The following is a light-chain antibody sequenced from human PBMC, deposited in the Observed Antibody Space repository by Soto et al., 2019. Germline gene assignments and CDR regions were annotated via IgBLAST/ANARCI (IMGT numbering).Light chain of an antibody. Sequence: IVMTQSPLSLPVTPGEPASISCRSSQSLLHSNGYNYLDWYLQKPGQSPQLLIYLGSNRASGVPDRFSGSGSGTDFTLKISRVEAEEVGVYYCMQPLQSWTFGQGTKVDIK. V-gene: IGKV2-28*01. CDR3: MQPLQSWT. J-gene: IGKJ1*01. CDR1: QSLLHSNGYNY. CDR2: LGS.